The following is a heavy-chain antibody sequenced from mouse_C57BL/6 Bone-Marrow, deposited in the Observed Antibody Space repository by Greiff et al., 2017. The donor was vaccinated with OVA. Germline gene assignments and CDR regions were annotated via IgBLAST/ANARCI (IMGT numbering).Heavy chain of an antibody. Sequence: EVQLKQSGPGLVKPSQSLSLTCSVTGYSITSGYYWNWIRQFPGNKLEWMGYISYDGSNNYNPSLKNRISITRDTSKNHFFLKLNSVTTEDTATYYCARGLTGDYWGQGTLVTVSA. CDR1: GYSITSGYY. D-gene: IGHD4-1*01. V-gene: IGHV3-6*01. J-gene: IGHJ3*01. CDR2: ISYDGSN. CDR3: ARGLTGDY.